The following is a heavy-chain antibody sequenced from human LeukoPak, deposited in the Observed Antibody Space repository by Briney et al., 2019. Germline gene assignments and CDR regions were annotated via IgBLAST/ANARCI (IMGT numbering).Heavy chain of an antibody. CDR1: GFTFSSYN. V-gene: IGHV3-21*01. D-gene: IGHD6-6*01. CDR2: ISSSSTYI. J-gene: IGHJ6*03. Sequence: PGGSLRLSCAASGFTFSSYNMKWVRQAPGKGLEWVSSISSSSTYIYYADSVKGRFTISRDSAKNSLYLQVNTLSAEDTAVYYCARGAARDYMDVWGKGTTVTVSS. CDR3: ARGAARDYMDV.